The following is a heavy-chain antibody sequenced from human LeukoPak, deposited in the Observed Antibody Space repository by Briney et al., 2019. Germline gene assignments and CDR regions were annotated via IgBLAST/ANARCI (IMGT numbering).Heavy chain of an antibody. V-gene: IGHV4-39*01. CDR3: ARHSVLGWSYYYYYMDV. J-gene: IGHJ6*03. Sequence: KTSETLSLTCTVSGGSISSSSYYWGWIRQPPGKGLEWIGSIYYSGSTYYNPSLKSRVTISVDTSKNQFSLKLSSVTAADTAVYYCARHSVLGWSYYYYYMDVWGKGTTVTVSS. CDR1: GGSISSSSYY. CDR2: IYYSGST.